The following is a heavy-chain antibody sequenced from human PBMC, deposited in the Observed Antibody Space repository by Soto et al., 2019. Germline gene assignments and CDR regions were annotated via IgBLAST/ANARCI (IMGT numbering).Heavy chain of an antibody. CDR3: AKSAAAGTWPLGP. V-gene: IGHV3-23*01. J-gene: IGHJ5*02. D-gene: IGHD6-13*01. CDR1: GFTFSSYA. Sequence: XGSLRLSCAASGFTFSSYAMTWVRQAPGKGLEWVSGIGGGAITYSADSVKGRFTISRDTSMDTLFLQMNSLRVEDTAVYYCAKSAAAGTWPLGPWGQGNLVTVSS. CDR2: IGGGAIT.